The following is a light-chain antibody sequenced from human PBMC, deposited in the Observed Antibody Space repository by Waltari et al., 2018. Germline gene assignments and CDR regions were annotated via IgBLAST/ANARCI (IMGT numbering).Light chain of an antibody. J-gene: IGKJ1*01. CDR2: HTS. CDR1: QRVSKY. CDR3: QHYVSLPAT. Sequence: EIVLTQSPCTLFLSPGERTTLACRASQRVSKYLAWYQQKPGQAPRLLMYHTSIRATGNPDRFSCSGSGTDFSLTSSRLEPEDFAVFYCQHYVSLPATFGQGTKVEIK. V-gene: IGKV3-20*01.